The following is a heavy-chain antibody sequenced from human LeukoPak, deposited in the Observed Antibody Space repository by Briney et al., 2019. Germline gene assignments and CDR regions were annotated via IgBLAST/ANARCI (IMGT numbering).Heavy chain of an antibody. Sequence: GGSLRLSCAASGFTFSSNEMNWVRQAPGKGLEWVVVISYDGSNKYYVDSVKGRFTISRDNSKNTLYLQMNSLRAEDTAVYYCAKGQGFDYYYAMDVWGQGTTVTVSS. CDR2: ISYDGSNK. CDR3: AKGQGFDYYYAMDV. V-gene: IGHV3-30*18. D-gene: IGHD3-16*01. CDR1: GFTFSSNE. J-gene: IGHJ6*02.